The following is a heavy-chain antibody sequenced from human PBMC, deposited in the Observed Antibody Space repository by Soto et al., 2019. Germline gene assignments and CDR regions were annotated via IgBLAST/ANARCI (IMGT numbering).Heavy chain of an antibody. J-gene: IGHJ4*02. CDR3: ASRVGLHLDY. V-gene: IGHV4-31*03. D-gene: IGHD1-26*01. CDR1: GGSIISGGYY. Sequence: TLSLTCTVSGGSIISGGYYWIWIRQHPVKGLEWIGYIYYSGSTYYNPSLKSRVTISVDTSKNQFSLKLSSVTAADTAVYYCASRVGLHLDYWGQGTLVTVSS. CDR2: IYYSGST.